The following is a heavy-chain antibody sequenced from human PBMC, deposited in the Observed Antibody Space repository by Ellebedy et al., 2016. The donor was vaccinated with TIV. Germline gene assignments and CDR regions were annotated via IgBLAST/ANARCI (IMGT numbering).Heavy chain of an antibody. CDR1: GLSVNTDGMR. J-gene: IGHJ3*02. Sequence: SGPTLVKPTQTLTLTCTFSGLSVNTDGMRVNWIRQPPGKALEWLPRIDCDDDKFYRTSLKTRLTISKDTSRNQVVLTMTNVDPVDTGTYYCARNSRDDFDIWGQGTRVTVSS. V-gene: IGHV2-70*04. CDR2: IDCDDDK. CDR3: ARNSRDDFDI.